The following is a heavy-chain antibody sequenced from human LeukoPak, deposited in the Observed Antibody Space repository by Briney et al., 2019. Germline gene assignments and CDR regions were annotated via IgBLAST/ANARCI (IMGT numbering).Heavy chain of an antibody. Sequence: KPSETLSLTCAVYGGSFSGYYLSWIRQPPGKGLEWIGEINHSGGTNYNPPLKSRVTISVDTSKNQFSLKLSSVTAADTAVYYCARMSLAVAGTCPVDAFDIWGQGTMVTVSS. V-gene: IGHV4-34*01. CDR1: GGSFSGYY. CDR2: INHSGGT. J-gene: IGHJ3*02. CDR3: ARMSLAVAGTCPVDAFDI. D-gene: IGHD6-13*01.